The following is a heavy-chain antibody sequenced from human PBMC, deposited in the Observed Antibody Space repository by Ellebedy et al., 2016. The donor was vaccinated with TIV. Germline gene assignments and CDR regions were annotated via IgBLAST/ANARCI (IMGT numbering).Heavy chain of an antibody. CDR1: GFTFNSYA. J-gene: IGHJ4*02. CDR2: ISYDGSSK. CDR3: ARDLDKSSGWYGGAAY. V-gene: IGHV3-30-3*01. D-gene: IGHD6-19*01. Sequence: GESLKISCAASGFTFNSYAMHWVRQAPGKGLEWVAVISYDGSSKYYADSVKGRFPISRDNSITTLYLEMNSLRAEDTAVYYCARDLDKSSGWYGGAAYWGQGTLVTVSS.